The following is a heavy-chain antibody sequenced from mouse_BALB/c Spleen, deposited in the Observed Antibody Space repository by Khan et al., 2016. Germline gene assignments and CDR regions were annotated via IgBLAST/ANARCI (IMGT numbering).Heavy chain of an antibody. CDR1: GYTFSSYW. CDR3: VRGAY. Sequence: QVRLQQSGAELMKPGASVKISCKATGYTFSSYWIEWVKQRPGHGLEWIGEILPGSSTTNYHEKFKVKATIIVDTSSNTAYMQLSSLTSEDSAVYYSVRGAYWGQGTLVTVSA. CDR2: ILPGSSTT. J-gene: IGHJ3*01. V-gene: IGHV1-9*01.